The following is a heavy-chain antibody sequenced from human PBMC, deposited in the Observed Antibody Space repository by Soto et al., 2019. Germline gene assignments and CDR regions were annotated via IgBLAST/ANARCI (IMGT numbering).Heavy chain of an antibody. CDR3: ARMVGSSWGSPGMDV. D-gene: IGHD6-6*01. CDR2: IIPIFGTA. Sequence: SVKVSCKASGGTFSSYAISWVRQAPGQGLEWMGGIIPIFGTANYAQKFQGRVTITADESTSTAYMELSSLRSEDAAVYYCARMVGSSWGSPGMDVWGQGTTVTVSS. J-gene: IGHJ6*02. V-gene: IGHV1-69*13. CDR1: GGTFSSYA.